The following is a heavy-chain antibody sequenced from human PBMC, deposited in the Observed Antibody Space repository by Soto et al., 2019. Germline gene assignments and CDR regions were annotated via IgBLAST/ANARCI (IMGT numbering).Heavy chain of an antibody. CDR1: CDSNSTVDYF. V-gene: IGHV4-30-4*01. CDR3: ARGRYCLTGRCFPNWFDS. J-gene: IGHJ5*01. D-gene: IGHD2-15*01. CDR2: IYKSTTT. Sequence: KPSETLSLTCSVSCDSNSTVDYFWAWIRQPPGQALEYIGYIYKSTTTYYNPSFESRVAISLDTSKSQFSLNVTSVTAADTAVYFCARGRYCLTGRCFPNWFDSWGQGTLVTVSS.